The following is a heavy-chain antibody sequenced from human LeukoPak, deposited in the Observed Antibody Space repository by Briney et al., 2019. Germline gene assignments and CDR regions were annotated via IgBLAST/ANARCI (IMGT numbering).Heavy chain of an antibody. CDR3: AKDSSKDYGDYYYYYGMDV. CDR2: ISTSSSI. Sequence: GGSLRLSWAASGFTFSDYAMNWVRQAPGKGLEWLSYISTSSSIYYADSVKGRFTISRDNARNSLYLQMNSLRAEDTAVYYCAKDSSKDYGDYYYYYGMDVWGQGTTVTVSS. D-gene: IGHD4-17*01. V-gene: IGHV3-69-1*01. J-gene: IGHJ6*02. CDR1: GFTFSDYA.